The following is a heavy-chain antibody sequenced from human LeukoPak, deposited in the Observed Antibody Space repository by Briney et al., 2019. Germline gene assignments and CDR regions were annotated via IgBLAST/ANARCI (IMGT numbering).Heavy chain of an antibody. J-gene: IGHJ4*02. CDR1: GFTFSSYS. D-gene: IGHD3-9*01. CDR3: ARDLTGYYNY. V-gene: IGHV3-21*01. CDR2: ISSSSSYI. Sequence: PGGSLRLSSAASGFTFSSYSMNWVRPAPGKGLEWVSSISSSSSYIYYADSVKGRFTISRDNAKNSLYLQMNSLRAEDTAVYYCARDLTGYYNYWGQGTLVTVSS.